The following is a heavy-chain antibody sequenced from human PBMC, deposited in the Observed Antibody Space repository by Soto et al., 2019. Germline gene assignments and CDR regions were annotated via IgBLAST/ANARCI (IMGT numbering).Heavy chain of an antibody. CDR3: IGTYSGSSRRVDY. CDR1: GFTFSNAW. V-gene: IGHV3-15*01. CDR2: VKSKTDGGTI. D-gene: IGHD5-12*01. J-gene: IGHJ4*02. Sequence: EVQLVESGGGLVKPGGSLRLSCAASGFTFSNAWMTWVRQAPGKGLEWVGRVKSKTDGGTIDYAAPVKDRFTISRDDSKTTLYLQMNSLKTADTAVYYRIGTYSGSSRRVDYWGQGTLVTLSS.